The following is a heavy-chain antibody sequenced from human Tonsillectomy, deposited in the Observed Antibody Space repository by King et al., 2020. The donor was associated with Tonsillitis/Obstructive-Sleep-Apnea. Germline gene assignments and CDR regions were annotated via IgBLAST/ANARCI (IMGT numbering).Heavy chain of an antibody. V-gene: IGHV4-34*01. CDR2: INHSGNT. CDR1: GGSFSGYY. Sequence: VQLQQWGAGLLKPSETLSLTCAVYGGSFSGYYWSWIRQPPGKGLEWIGEINHSGNTNYNPSLKSRVTISVDTSKNQFSLKLSSVTAADTAVYYCARAASLGGTFEYSSSKNYYYYYMDVWGKGTTVTVSS. J-gene: IGHJ6*03. D-gene: IGHD6-6*01. CDR3: ARAASLGGTFEYSSSKNYYYYYMDV.